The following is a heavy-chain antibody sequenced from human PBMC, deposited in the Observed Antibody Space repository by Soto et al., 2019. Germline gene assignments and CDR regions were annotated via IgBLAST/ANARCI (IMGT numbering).Heavy chain of an antibody. CDR1: GGTFSSYA. V-gene: IGHV1-69*13. J-gene: IGHJ6*02. CDR3: ARDHGITMVRGVIINYYGMDV. CDR2: IIPIFGTA. Sequence: ASVKVSCKASGGTFSSYAISWVRQAPGQGLEWMGGIIPIFGTANYAQKFQGRVTITADESTSTAYMELSSLRSEDTAVYYCARDHGITMVRGVIINYYGMDVWGQGTTVTVSS. D-gene: IGHD3-10*01.